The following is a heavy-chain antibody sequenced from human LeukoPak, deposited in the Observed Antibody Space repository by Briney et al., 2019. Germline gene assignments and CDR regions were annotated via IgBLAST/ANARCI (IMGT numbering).Heavy chain of an antibody. D-gene: IGHD3-3*01. CDR1: GFTFSSYA. J-gene: IGHJ4*02. CDR3: AKAGSTGYNTCFDY. Sequence: LGGSLRLSCAASGFTFSSYAMNWVRQAPGKGLEWVSGVSGSGDSTYYTDSVKGRFTISRDNSKNTLYLQMNSLRAEDTAVYYCAKAGSTGYNTCFDYWGQGTLVTVSS. V-gene: IGHV3-23*01. CDR2: VSGSGDST.